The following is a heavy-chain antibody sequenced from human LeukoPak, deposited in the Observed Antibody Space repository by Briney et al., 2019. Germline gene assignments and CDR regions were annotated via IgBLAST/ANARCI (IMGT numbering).Heavy chain of an antibody. Sequence: GGSLRLSRVASGFTFSGYWMHWVRQAPGMGLVWVSRLNSDGTTINYADSVKGRFTISRDNSKNTLYLQMNSLRAEDTAVYYCAYDSTGYYYRNIDYWGQGTLVTVSS. J-gene: IGHJ4*02. CDR3: AYDSTGYYYRNIDY. CDR2: LNSDGTTI. CDR1: GFTFSGYW. D-gene: IGHD3-22*01. V-gene: IGHV3-74*01.